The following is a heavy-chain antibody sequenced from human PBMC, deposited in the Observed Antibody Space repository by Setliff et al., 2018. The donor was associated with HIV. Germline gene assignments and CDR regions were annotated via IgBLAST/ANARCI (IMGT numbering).Heavy chain of an antibody. Sequence: ASVKVSCKSSGDTFTGCTITWVRQAPGQGLEWMGGIIPSLGTANYAQRFKGRVTFTADASTSTVYMELSSLRSEDTAMYYCARDAGYSGSAWNYWGQGTLVTVSS. CDR2: IIPSLGTA. D-gene: IGHD5-12*01. V-gene: IGHV1-69*13. CDR1: GDTFTGCT. CDR3: ARDAGYSGSAWNY. J-gene: IGHJ4*02.